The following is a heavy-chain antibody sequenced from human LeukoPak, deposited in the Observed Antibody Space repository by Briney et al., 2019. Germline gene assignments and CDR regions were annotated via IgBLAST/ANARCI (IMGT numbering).Heavy chain of an antibody. CDR3: ARVYDFWSGRYFDY. D-gene: IGHD3-3*01. Sequence: GGSLRLSCAASGFTFSDYYMSWVRQATGKGLEWVSYISSSGSTIYYADSVKGRFTISRDNAKTSLYLQMNSLRAEDTAVYYCARVYDFWSGRYFDYWGQGTLVTVSS. J-gene: IGHJ4*02. V-gene: IGHV3-11*04. CDR1: GFTFSDYY. CDR2: ISSSGSTI.